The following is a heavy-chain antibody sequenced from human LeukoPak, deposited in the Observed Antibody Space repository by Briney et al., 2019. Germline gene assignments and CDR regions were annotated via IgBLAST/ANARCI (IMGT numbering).Heavy chain of an antibody. CDR3: AREGAVAGTWEGDNWFDP. V-gene: IGHV4-61*02. Sequence: PSETLSLTCTVSGGSISSGSYYWSWIRQPAGKGLEWIGRIYTSGSTNYNPSLKSRVTISVDTSKNQFSLKLSSVTAADTAVYYCAREGAVAGTWEGDNWFDPWGQGTLVTVSS. J-gene: IGHJ5*02. D-gene: IGHD6-19*01. CDR1: GGSISSGSYY. CDR2: IYTSGST.